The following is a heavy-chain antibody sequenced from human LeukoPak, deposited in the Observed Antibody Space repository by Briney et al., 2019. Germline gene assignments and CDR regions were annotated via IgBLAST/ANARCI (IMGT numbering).Heavy chain of an antibody. Sequence: GGSLRLSCAASGFTFSSYGMHWVRQAPGKGLEWVGFIRLDGSNKLYADSVKGRFTISRDNSKNTLYLQMNSLRAEDTAVYYCAKEMGYSSSWYTRGFDYWGQGTLVTVSS. CDR3: AKEMGYSSSWYTRGFDY. J-gene: IGHJ4*02. D-gene: IGHD6-13*01. CDR2: IRLDGSNK. V-gene: IGHV3-30*02. CDR1: GFTFSSYG.